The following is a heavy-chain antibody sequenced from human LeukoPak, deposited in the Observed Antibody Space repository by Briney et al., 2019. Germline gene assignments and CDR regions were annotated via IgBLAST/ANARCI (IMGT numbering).Heavy chain of an antibody. D-gene: IGHD3-10*01. CDR3: ARETRYYYGSGSYQIDY. V-gene: IGHV3-48*02. J-gene: IGHJ4*02. CDR2: ISSSSSTI. Sequence: PGGSLRLSCAASGFTFSSYSMNWVRQAPGKGLEWVSNISSSSSTIYYADSVKGRFTISRDNAKNSLCLQMNSLRDEDTAVYYCARETRYYYGSGSYQIDYWGQGTLVTVSS. CDR1: GFTFSSYS.